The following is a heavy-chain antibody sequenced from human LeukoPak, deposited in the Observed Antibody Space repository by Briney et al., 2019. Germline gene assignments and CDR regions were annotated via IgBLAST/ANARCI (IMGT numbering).Heavy chain of an antibody. D-gene: IGHD6-19*01. CDR3: ARPSVAGYYGRFGY. J-gene: IGHJ4*02. V-gene: IGHV3-23*01. Sequence: GGALRLSCAASGFTFSSYAMHWVRQAPGKGLEWVSLIRGSGDRTYYADSVKGRFTLSRDNSKDTVYLQMKSLRAEDTALYYCARPSVAGYYGRFGYWGQGTLVTVSS. CDR2: IRGSGDRT. CDR1: GFTFSSYA.